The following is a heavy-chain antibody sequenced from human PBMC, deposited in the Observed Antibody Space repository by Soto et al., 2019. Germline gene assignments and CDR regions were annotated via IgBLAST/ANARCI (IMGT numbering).Heavy chain of an antibody. V-gene: IGHV1-58*02. Sequence: SVTVSCQASGFTFTSYAMQWVRQARGQRLEWIGWIVVGSGNTNYAQKFQERVTITRDMSTSTAYMELSSLRSEDTAVYYCAAVADSMDVWGKGTTVTVSS. CDR3: AAVADSMDV. CDR1: GFTFTSYA. J-gene: IGHJ6*03. CDR2: IVVGSGNT.